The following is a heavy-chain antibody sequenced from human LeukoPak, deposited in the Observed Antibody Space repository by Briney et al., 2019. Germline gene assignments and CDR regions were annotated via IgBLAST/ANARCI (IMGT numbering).Heavy chain of an antibody. J-gene: IGHJ4*02. CDR2: ISSGSGSI. D-gene: IGHD6-13*01. CDR3: ARDVRSSSSTPIEADY. Sequence: GGSLRLSCAASGFSFSSYGMNRVRQAPGKGLEWVSYISSGSGSIYYADSVKGRFTISRDNAKNSLYLQMNSLRDEDTAVYYCARDVRSSSSTPIEADYWGQGTLVTVSS. CDR1: GFSFSSYG. V-gene: IGHV3-48*02.